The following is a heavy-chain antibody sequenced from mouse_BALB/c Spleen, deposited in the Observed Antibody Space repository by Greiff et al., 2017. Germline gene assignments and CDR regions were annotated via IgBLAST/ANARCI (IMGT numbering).Heavy chain of an antibody. CDR2: IWAGGST. Sequence: VQLVESGPGLVAPSQSLSITCTVSGFSLTSYGVHWVRQPPGKGLEWLGVIWAGGSTNYNSALMSRLSISKDNSKSQVFLKMNSLQTDDTAMYYCARDGPITTVVAKYFDVWGAGTTVTVSS. D-gene: IGHD1-1*01. V-gene: IGHV2-9*02. CDR1: GFSLTSYG. J-gene: IGHJ1*01. CDR3: ARDGPITTVVAKYFDV.